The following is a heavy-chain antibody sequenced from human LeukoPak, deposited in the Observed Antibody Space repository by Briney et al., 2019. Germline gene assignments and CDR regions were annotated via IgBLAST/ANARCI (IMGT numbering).Heavy chain of an antibody. Sequence: ASVKVSCKASGYTFTSYAMHWVRQAPGRRLEWMGWINAGNSNTKYSQKFQGRVTITRDTSASTAYMELSSLRSEDTAVYYCARDKNRFGGRSGFHYWGQGTLVTVSS. CDR3: ARDKNRFGGRSGFHY. CDR1: GYTFTSYA. D-gene: IGHD6-25*01. J-gene: IGHJ4*02. V-gene: IGHV1-3*01. CDR2: INAGNSNT.